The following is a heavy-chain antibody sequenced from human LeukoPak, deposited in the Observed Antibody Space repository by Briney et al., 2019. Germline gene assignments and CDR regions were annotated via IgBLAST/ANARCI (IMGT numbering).Heavy chain of an antibody. CDR1: GYTFYSYG. CDR3: VRDGRFEYSHFYYFDY. J-gene: IGHJ4*02. D-gene: IGHD5-12*01. Sequence: ASVKVSCKASGYTFYSYGISWVRQAPGQGLEWMAWISVYNDNRRYAQNFQGRVTLTTDKSTSTAYMELRSLKSDDTATYYCVRDGRFEYSHFYYFDYWGQGAQVTVSS. V-gene: IGHV1-18*01. CDR2: ISVYNDNR.